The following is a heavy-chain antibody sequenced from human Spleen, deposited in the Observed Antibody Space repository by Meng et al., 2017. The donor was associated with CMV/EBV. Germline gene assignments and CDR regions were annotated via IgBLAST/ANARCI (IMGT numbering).Heavy chain of an antibody. Sequence: VSSSSAAWNWIRQSPSRGLEWLGRTYYRSKWYNDYAVSVKSRITINPDTSKNQFSLQLNSVTPEDTAVYYCARSLPPGWYANWFDPWGQGTLVTVSS. CDR1: VSSSSAA. CDR2: TYYRSKWYN. V-gene: IGHV6-1*01. J-gene: IGHJ5*02. D-gene: IGHD6-19*01. CDR3: ARSLPPGWYANWFDP.